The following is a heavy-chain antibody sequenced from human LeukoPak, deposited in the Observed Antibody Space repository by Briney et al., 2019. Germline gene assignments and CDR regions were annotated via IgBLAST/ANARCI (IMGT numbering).Heavy chain of an antibody. Sequence: PGGSLRLSCSASGFTFSSYAMHWVRQAPGKGLEWVAVISYDGSNKYYADSVKGRFTISRDNSKNTLYLQMNSLRAEDTAVYYCARDIGSSRAGLDYWGQGTLVTVSS. CDR2: ISYDGSNK. J-gene: IGHJ4*02. D-gene: IGHD6-6*01. CDR1: GFTFSSYA. V-gene: IGHV3-30*04. CDR3: ARDIGSSRAGLDY.